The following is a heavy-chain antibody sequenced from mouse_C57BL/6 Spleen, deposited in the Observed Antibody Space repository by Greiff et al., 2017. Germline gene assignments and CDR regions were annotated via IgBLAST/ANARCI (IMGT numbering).Heavy chain of an antibody. V-gene: IGHV1-61*01. CDR2: IYPSDSET. CDR3: ASFLDAMDY. Sequence: QVHVKQPGAELVRPGSSVKLSCKASGYTFTSYWMDWVKQRPGQGLEWIGNIYPSDSETHYNQKFKDKATLTVDKSSSTAYMQLSSLTSEDSAVYYCASFLDAMDYWGQGTSVTVSS. J-gene: IGHJ4*01. CDR1: GYTFTSYW.